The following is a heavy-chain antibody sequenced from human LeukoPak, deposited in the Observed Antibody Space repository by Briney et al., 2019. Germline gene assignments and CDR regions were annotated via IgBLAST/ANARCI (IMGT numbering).Heavy chain of an antibody. J-gene: IGHJ5*02. CDR3: ARNCTADNDVSRSRDKWFDP. CDR2: IYYSGST. CDR1: GDSISSTSHY. Sequence: SETLSLTCTVSGDSISSTSHYWAWVSQPPGKGLEWIGSIYYSGSTHYNPSLKSRVTISMYASKNQFSLKLKSVTAADTALYYCARNCTADNDVSRSRDKWFDPWGHGTLVTVSS. D-gene: IGHD2-8*02. V-gene: IGHV4-39*07.